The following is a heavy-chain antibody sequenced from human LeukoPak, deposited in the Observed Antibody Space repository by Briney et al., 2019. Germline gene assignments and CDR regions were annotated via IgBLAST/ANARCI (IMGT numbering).Heavy chain of an antibody. D-gene: IGHD4-17*01. J-gene: IGHJ4*02. CDR3: ARVGKIYGDIDY. CDR2: IYSGGST. CDR1: GFTVSSNY. Sequence: GGSLRLSCAASGFTVSSNYMSRVRQAPGKGLEWVSVIYSGGSTYYADSVKGRFTISRDNSKNTLYLQMNSLRAEDTAVYYCARVGKIYGDIDYWGQGTLVTVSS. V-gene: IGHV3-53*01.